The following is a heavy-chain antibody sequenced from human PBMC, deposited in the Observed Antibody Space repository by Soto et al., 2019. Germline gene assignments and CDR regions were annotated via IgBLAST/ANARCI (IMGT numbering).Heavy chain of an antibody. D-gene: IGHD3-22*01. CDR3: PWPYDSSQSPRFDY. V-gene: IGHV1-18*01. CDR2: ISPYNGKT. CDR1: GYSFTTYG. J-gene: IGHJ4*02. Sequence: ASVKVSCKASGYSFTTYGIFWVRQAPGQGLEWMGWISPYNGKTNYAQNLQGRVSMTTDTSTTTAYMELRSLRSDDTVVYYCPWPYDSSQSPRFDYWGQGTLVTVSS.